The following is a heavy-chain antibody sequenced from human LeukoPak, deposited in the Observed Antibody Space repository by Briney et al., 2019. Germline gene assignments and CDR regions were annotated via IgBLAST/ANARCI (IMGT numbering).Heavy chain of an antibody. D-gene: IGHD2/OR15-2a*01. CDR1: GGTFSSYA. CDR3: ARRSMGALGYYFDY. J-gene: IGHJ4*02. CDR2: IIPIFGTA. Sequence: SVKVSCKASGGTFSSYAISWVRQAPGQGLEWMGGIIPIFGTANYAQKFQGRVTITADESTSTAYMELSNLRSEDTAVYYCARRSMGALGYYFDYWGQGTLVTVSS. V-gene: IGHV1-69*13.